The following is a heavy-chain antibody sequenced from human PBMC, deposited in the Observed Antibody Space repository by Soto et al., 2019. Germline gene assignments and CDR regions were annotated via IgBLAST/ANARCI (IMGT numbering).Heavy chain of an antibody. CDR3: ARGSGIVALPGELEDVKYDY. D-gene: IGHD1-1*01. CDR2: INESGST. V-gene: IGHV4-34*01. Sequence: QVQLQQWGAGLVKPSETLSLSCAVYGQSFSGHSWAWIRQPPGKGLEWIGEINESGSTYYNPSLKSRVTISTDTSKNKFSLKLSSVSAAVTAAYFCARGSGIVALPGELEDVKYDYWGQGTLVNVSS. CDR1: GQSFSGHS. J-gene: IGHJ4*02.